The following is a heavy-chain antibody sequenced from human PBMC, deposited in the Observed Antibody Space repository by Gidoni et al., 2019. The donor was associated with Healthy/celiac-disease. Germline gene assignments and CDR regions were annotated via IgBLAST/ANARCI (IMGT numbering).Heavy chain of an antibody. CDR3: ARDKEEHDYGDYSYFQH. D-gene: IGHD4-17*01. CDR1: GYTLTSYA. J-gene: IGHJ1*01. Sequence: QVQLVQSGAEVKKPGASVKVSCKASGYTLTSYAMHWVRQAPGQRLEWMGWINAGNGNTKYSQKFQGRVTITRDTSASTAYMELSSLRSEDTAVYYCARDKEEHDYGDYSYFQHWGQGTLVTVSS. CDR2: INAGNGNT. V-gene: IGHV1-3*01.